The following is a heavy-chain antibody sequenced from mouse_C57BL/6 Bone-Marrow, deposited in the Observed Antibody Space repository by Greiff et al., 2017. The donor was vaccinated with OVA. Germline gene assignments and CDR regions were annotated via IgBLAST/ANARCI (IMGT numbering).Heavy chain of an antibody. Sequence: EVQLQQSGAELVRPGASVKLSCTASGFNIKDDYMHWVKQRPEQGLEWIGWIDPENGDTEYASKFQGKATITADTSSNTAYLQLSSLTSEDTAVYYCTTVVGYFDYWGQGTTLTVSS. CDR3: TTVVGYFDY. CDR1: GFNIKDDY. D-gene: IGHD1-1*01. CDR2: IDPENGDT. J-gene: IGHJ2*01. V-gene: IGHV14-4*01.